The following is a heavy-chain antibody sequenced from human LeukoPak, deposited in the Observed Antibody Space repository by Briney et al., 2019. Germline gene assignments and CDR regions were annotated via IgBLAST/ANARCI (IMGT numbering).Heavy chain of an antibody. CDR2: INPNSGGT. Sequence: GASVKVSCKASGYTFTGYYMHWVRQAPGQGLEWMGRINPNSGGTNYAQKFQGRVTMTRDTSTSTVYMELSSLRSEDTAVYYCARLMTTVTNWFDPWGQGTLVTVSS. V-gene: IGHV1-2*06. D-gene: IGHD4-11*01. CDR3: ARLMTTVTNWFDP. J-gene: IGHJ5*02. CDR1: GYTFTGYY.